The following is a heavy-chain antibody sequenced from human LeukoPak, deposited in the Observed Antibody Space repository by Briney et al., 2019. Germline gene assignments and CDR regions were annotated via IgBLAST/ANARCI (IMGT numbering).Heavy chain of an antibody. CDR3: ARGANISDLGC. Sequence: ASVGLLRKASGYTFTSYDMDWVRQATGQGLEWMGWMNPNSGNTGYAQKIQGRVIMTRNTSISTAYMELSSLRSEDTAVYYCARGANISDLGCWGQATLVTVSS. CDR2: MNPNSGNT. V-gene: IGHV1-8*01. CDR1: GYTFTSYD. D-gene: IGHD2/OR15-2a*01. J-gene: IGHJ4*02.